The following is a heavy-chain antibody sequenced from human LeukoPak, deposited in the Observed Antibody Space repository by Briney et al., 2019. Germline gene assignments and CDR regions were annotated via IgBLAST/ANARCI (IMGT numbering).Heavy chain of an antibody. J-gene: IGHJ4*02. CDR3: AKEGTYNNFWSGYFH. V-gene: IGHV3-23*01. D-gene: IGHD3-3*01. CDR2: VSGSGSVTSST. Sequence: GGSLKLPFAAPGFPFRSLGLNWVRPAPGKGLEWVLSVSGSGSVTSSTYYADSVKGRFTISRDNSKNTLYLQMNSLRAEDTALYYCAKEGTYNNFWSGYFHWGQGALVTVSS. CDR1: GFPFRSLG.